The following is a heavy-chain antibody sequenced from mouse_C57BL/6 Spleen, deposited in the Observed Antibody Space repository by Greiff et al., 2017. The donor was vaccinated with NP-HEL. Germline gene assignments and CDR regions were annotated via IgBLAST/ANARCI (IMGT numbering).Heavy chain of an antibody. J-gene: IGHJ1*03. Sequence: EVKLVESGGGLVKPGGSLKLSCAASGFTFSSYAMSWVRQTPEKRLEWVATISDGGSYTYYPDNVKGRFTISRDNAKNNLYLQMSQLKSEDTAMYYCAREEEAWYFDVWGTGTTVTVSS. CDR3: AREEEAWYFDV. CDR1: GFTFSSYA. D-gene: IGHD6-1*01. CDR2: ISDGGSYT. V-gene: IGHV5-4*01.